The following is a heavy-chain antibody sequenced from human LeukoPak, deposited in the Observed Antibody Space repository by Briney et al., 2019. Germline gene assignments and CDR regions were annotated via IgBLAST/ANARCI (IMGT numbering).Heavy chain of an antibody. CDR3: ASRQYYYDSSGYQFPDY. CDR1: GYTLTELS. J-gene: IGHJ4*02. CDR2: FDSEDGET. Sequence: ASVKVSCKVSGYTLTELSMHWVRQAPGKGLEWMGGFDSEDGETIYAQKFQGRVTMTEDTSTDTAYMELSSLRSEDTAVYYCASRQYYYDSSGYQFPDYWGQGTLVTVSS. D-gene: IGHD3-22*01. V-gene: IGHV1-24*01.